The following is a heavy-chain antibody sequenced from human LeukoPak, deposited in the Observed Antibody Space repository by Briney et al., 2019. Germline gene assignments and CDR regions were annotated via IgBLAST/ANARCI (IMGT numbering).Heavy chain of an antibody. J-gene: IGHJ4*02. CDR3: VDDSSGYYAY. CDR1: GFTFSSYT. Sequence: GGSLRLSCAASGFTFSSYTMNWVRQAPGKGLEWVSSISSSSSYIYYADSVKGRFTISRDNAKNSLYLQINSLRAEDTVVYYCVDDSSGYYAYWGQGTLVTVSS. D-gene: IGHD3-22*01. V-gene: IGHV3-21*01. CDR2: ISSSSSYI.